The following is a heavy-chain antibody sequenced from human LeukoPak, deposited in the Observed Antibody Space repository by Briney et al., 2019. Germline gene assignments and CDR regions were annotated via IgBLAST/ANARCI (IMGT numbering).Heavy chain of an antibody. CDR2: IHYSGST. D-gene: IGHD3-22*01. J-gene: IGHJ3*02. V-gene: IGHV4-31*03. Sequence: SETLSLTCSVSGASISSGDYFWTWIRQHPGKGLEWIGYIHYSGSTYYNPSLRSRMIVSVDTSKNQFSLQLSSVTAADTAVYYCARGYYYDSSGRKDAFDIWGQGTMVTVSS. CDR3: ARGYYYDSSGRKDAFDI. CDR1: GASISSGDYF.